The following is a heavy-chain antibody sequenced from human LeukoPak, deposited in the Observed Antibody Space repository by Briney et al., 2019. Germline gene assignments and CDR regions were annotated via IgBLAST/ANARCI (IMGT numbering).Heavy chain of an antibody. CDR3: AKDMGWIYGSGRYDY. CDR1: GYSFTSYW. CDR2: IYPGDSDT. D-gene: IGHD3-10*01. Sequence: GESLKISCKGSGYSFTSYWIGWVRQMPGKGLEWMGIIYPGDSDTRHSPSFQGQVTISADKSISTAYLQWSSLKASDTAMYYCAKDMGWIYGSGRYDYWGQGTLVTVSS. J-gene: IGHJ4*02. V-gene: IGHV5-51*01.